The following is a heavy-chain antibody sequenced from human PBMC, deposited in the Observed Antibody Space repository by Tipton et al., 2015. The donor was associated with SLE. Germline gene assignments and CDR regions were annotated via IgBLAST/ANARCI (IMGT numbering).Heavy chain of an antibody. CDR2: INHSGGT. CDR3: ARAPGLDRDYYYYYYMDV. J-gene: IGHJ6*03. CDR1: GGSFSGYY. D-gene: IGHD3/OR15-3a*01. Sequence: TLSLTCAVYGGSFSGYYWSWIRQPPGKGLEWIGEINHSGGTNYNPSLESRVTISVDTSKNQFSLMLSSVTAADTAVYFCARAPGLDRDYYYYYYMDVWGKGTTVTVSS. V-gene: IGHV4-34*01.